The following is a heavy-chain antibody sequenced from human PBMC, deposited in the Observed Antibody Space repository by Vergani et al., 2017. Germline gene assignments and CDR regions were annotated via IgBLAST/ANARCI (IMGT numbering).Heavy chain of an antibody. CDR1: GFKFSDHY. J-gene: IGHJ6*02. Sequence: LEESGGGSVKPGGSLRLSCAASGFKFSDHYMSWIRQAPGKGLEWVSHISPGASTVSYTDSVTGRFTVSRDNDNNSLTLDMTTLRFEDKAVYYCAKNPGISTTRHYYAMDVWGQGTTVTVSS. V-gene: IGHV3-11*04. D-gene: IGHD1-1*01. CDR3: AKNPGISTTRHYYAMDV. CDR2: ISPGASTV.